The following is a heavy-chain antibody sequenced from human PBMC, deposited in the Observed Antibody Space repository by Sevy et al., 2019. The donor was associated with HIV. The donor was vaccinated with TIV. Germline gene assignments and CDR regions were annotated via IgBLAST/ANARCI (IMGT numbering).Heavy chain of an antibody. J-gene: IGHJ6*02. Sequence: SETLSLTCTVSGGSISSYYWSWIRQPAGKGLEWNGRIYTSGSTNYNPSLKSRVTMSVDTSKNQFSLKLSSVTAADTAVYYCARDKPSRWVTIPEGMDVWGQGTTVTVSS. CDR3: ARDKPSRWVTIPEGMDV. D-gene: IGHD3-3*01. CDR2: IYTSGST. V-gene: IGHV4-4*07. CDR1: GGSISSYY.